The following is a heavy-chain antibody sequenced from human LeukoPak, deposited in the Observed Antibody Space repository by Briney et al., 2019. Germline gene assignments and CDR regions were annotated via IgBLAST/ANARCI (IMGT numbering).Heavy chain of an antibody. CDR2: IIPIFGTA. CDR1: GGTFSSYA. Sequence: GASVKVSCKASGGTFSSYAISWVRQAPGQGLEWMGGIIPIFGTANYAQKFQGRVTITADESTSTAYMELSSLRSEDTAVYYCAREATLVRFLEWPNHFDYWGQGTLVTVSS. D-gene: IGHD3-3*01. J-gene: IGHJ4*02. CDR3: AREATLVRFLEWPNHFDY. V-gene: IGHV1-69*13.